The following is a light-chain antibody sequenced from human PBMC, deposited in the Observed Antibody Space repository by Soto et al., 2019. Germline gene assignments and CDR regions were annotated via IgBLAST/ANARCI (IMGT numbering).Light chain of an antibody. Sequence: QSALTQPASVSGSPGQSITISCTGTSSDVGGYNYVSWYQQHPGKAPKLMIYEVSNRPSGVPHRFSGSKSGNTASLTISGLQAEDEADYYCQSYDSSLGGNYVFGTGTKVTV. CDR2: EVS. CDR1: SSDVGGYNY. J-gene: IGLJ1*01. CDR3: QSYDSSLGGNYV. V-gene: IGLV2-14*01.